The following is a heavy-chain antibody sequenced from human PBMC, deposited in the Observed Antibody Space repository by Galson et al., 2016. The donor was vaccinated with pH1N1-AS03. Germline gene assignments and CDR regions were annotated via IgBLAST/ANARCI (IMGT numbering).Heavy chain of an antibody. Sequence: SLRLSCAASGFTISNFGMLWVRQAPGQGLEWVAIISFDGTNKYYADSVKGRFSISRDNSKNTLFLQMSALRVEDTAVYYCANDFNYDFWSGYSFYWGQGALVTVSS. CDR1: GFTISNFG. D-gene: IGHD3/OR15-3a*01. V-gene: IGHV3-30*18. CDR2: ISFDGTNK. CDR3: ANDFNYDFWSGYSFY. J-gene: IGHJ4*02.